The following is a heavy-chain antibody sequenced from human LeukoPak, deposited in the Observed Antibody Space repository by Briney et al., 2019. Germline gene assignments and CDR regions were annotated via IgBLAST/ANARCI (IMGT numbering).Heavy chain of an antibody. J-gene: IGHJ5*02. Sequence: ASVKVSCKASGYTFTSYYMHWVRQAPGQGLEWMGIINPSGGSTSYAQKFQGRVTMTRDTSTSTVYMELSSLRSEGTAVYYCARGAQIVVVTNWFDPWGQGTLVTVSS. CDR3: ARGAQIVVVTNWFDP. CDR2: INPSGGST. D-gene: IGHD2-2*01. V-gene: IGHV1-46*03. CDR1: GYTFTSYY.